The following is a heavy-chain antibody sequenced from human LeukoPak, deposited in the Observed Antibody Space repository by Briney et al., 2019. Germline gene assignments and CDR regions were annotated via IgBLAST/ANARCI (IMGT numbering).Heavy chain of an antibody. D-gene: IGHD2-21*02. CDR3: ARGPRYCGGDCYLDY. CDR2: ISSSSSTI. Sequence: TGGSLRLSCAASGFSFSEHYMGWIRQAPGKGLEWVSYISSSSSTIYYADSVKGRFTISRDNAKNSLYLQMNSLRDEDTAVYYCARGPRYCGGDCYLDYWGQGTLVTVSS. CDR1: GFSFSEHY. V-gene: IGHV3-11*04. J-gene: IGHJ4*02.